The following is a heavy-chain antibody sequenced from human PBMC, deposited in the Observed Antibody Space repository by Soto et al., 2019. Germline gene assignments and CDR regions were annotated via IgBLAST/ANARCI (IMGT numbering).Heavy chain of an antibody. CDR2: IYYRGST. Sequence: SETLSLTCTVSGGSISSHYWSWVRQAPGKGLEWIGHIYYRGSTNYNPSLRSRSTISVDASKSQFSLKLSSVTTADTAVYYCARDGREASGMDVWGQGTKVTVSS. D-gene: IGHD1-26*01. V-gene: IGHV4-59*11. CDR1: GGSISSHY. J-gene: IGHJ6*02. CDR3: ARDGREASGMDV.